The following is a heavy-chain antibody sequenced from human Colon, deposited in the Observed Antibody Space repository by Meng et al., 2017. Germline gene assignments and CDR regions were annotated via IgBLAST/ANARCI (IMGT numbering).Heavy chain of an antibody. J-gene: IGHJ4*02. CDR1: GFTFSNFA. CDR3: ARGNLMFGMIVVATNPNFDY. D-gene: IGHD1-26*01. CDR2: ISYDGSHS. V-gene: IGHV3-30*04. Sequence: GESLKISCAASGFTFSNFAMHWVRQGPGKGLEWLSFISYDGSHSYYADSVRGRFTVSRDNSKNTLYLQMNNLKAEDTAVYYCARGNLMFGMIVVATNPNFDYWGQSTLVTVSS.